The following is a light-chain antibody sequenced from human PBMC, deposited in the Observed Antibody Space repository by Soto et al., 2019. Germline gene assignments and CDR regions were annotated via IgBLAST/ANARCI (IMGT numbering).Light chain of an antibody. V-gene: IGKV1-5*03. J-gene: IGKJ2*02. Sequence: DIQMTQSPSTLSASVGDRVTITCRASQSINTWLAWYQHKPGKAPKLLIYKASILEGGVPSRFSGSGSGTEFTLTISSLQTDDFATYYCQQYNTYSRTFGQVTKVETK. CDR2: KAS. CDR3: QQYNTYSRT. CDR1: QSINTW.